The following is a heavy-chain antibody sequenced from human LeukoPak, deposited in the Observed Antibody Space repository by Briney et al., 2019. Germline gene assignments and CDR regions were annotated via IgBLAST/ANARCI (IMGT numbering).Heavy chain of an antibody. CDR2: IKQDGSQE. Sequence: GGSLRLSCAASRFTLSTYWMSWVRQAPGKGLEWVAHIKQDGSQEYYVDSVKGRFTISRDSAKNSLYPQMNSLRAEDTAVYYCARGVPYDSWSGPHYSDYWGQGTLVTVSS. CDR1: RFTLSTYW. D-gene: IGHD3-3*01. V-gene: IGHV3-7*01. J-gene: IGHJ4*02. CDR3: ARGVPYDSWSGPHYSDY.